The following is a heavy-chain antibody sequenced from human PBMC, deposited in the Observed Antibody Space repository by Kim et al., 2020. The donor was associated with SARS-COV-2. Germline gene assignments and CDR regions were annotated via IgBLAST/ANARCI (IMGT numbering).Heavy chain of an antibody. CDR3: AKDNGDYSWFDP. CDR1: GFTFSSYG. J-gene: IGHJ5*02. V-gene: IGHV3-30*18. D-gene: IGHD4-17*01. CDR2: ISYDGSNK. Sequence: GGSLRLSCAASGFTFSSYGMHWVRQAPGKGLEWVAVISYDGSNKYYADSVKGRFTISRDNSKNTLYLQMNSLRAEDTAVYYCAKDNGDYSWFDPWGQGTLVTVSS.